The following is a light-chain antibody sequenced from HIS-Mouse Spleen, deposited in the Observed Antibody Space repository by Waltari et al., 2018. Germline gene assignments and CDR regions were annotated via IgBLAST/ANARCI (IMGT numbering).Light chain of an antibody. J-gene: IGLJ2*01. CDR3: SSYTSSSPYVV. Sequence: QSALTQPASVSGSPGQSITISCTGTSSDVGGYNYVSWYQQHPGKAPKLMIYKVSNRASGVSNRFSGSKSGNTASLTISGLQAEDEADYYCSSYTSSSPYVVFGGGTKLTVL. CDR1: SSDVGGYNY. V-gene: IGLV2-14*01. CDR2: KVS.